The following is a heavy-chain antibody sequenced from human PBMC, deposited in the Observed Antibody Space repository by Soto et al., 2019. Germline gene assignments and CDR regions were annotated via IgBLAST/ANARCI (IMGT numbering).Heavy chain of an antibody. CDR3: AREGFRGVMSYYGMEV. J-gene: IGHJ6*02. D-gene: IGHD3-16*01. CDR1: GFTFDDYA. V-gene: IGHV3-9*01. CDR2: ISWNSGSI. Sequence: GGSLRLSCAASGFTFDDYAMHWVRQAPGKGLEWVSGISWNSGSIGYADSVKGRFTISRDDAKNSLYLQMNSLRAEDTAVYYCAREGFRGVMSYYGMEVWGQGTTVTVSS.